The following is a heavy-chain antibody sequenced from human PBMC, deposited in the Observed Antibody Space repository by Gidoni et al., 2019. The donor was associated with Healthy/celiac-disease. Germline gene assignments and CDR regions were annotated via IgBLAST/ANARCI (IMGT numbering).Heavy chain of an antibody. CDR3: AKAPRWELQRGYIDY. Sequence: EVQLVASGGGLVQPGRSLRLSCASSGFTFDDYAMHWFRQAPGKGLEWVSGISWNSGSIGYADSVKGRFTISRDNAKNSLYLQMNSLRAEDTALYYCAKAPRWELQRGYIDYWGQGTLVTVSS. CDR2: ISWNSGSI. CDR1: GFTFDDYA. V-gene: IGHV3-9*01. J-gene: IGHJ4*02. D-gene: IGHD1-26*01.